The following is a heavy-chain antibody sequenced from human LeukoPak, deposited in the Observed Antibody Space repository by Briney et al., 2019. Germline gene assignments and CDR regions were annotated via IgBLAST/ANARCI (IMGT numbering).Heavy chain of an antibody. V-gene: IGHV3-23*01. CDR2: ISGSGGST. D-gene: IGHD5-18*01. Sequence: PGGSLRLSCAASGFTFSSYAMSWVRRAPGKGLEWVSAISGSGGSTYYADSVKGRFTISRDNSKNTLYLQMNSLRAEDTAVYYCAKDPGYSYGYADYWGQGTLVTVSS. CDR3: AKDPGYSYGYADY. CDR1: GFTFSSYA. J-gene: IGHJ4*02.